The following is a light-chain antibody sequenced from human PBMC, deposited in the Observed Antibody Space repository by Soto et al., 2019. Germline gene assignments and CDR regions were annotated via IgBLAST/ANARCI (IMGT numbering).Light chain of an antibody. CDR3: HQRSNWPLT. CDR1: QSVSRY. J-gene: IGKJ4*01. Sequence: EIVFTQSPATLSLSPGERATLSCRASQSVSRYLAWYQQKPGQAPRLLIYDASNRATGIPTRFSGSGSGTDFTLTISSXEPEDFAVYYCHQRSNWPLTFGGGTKVDIK. V-gene: IGKV3-11*01. CDR2: DAS.